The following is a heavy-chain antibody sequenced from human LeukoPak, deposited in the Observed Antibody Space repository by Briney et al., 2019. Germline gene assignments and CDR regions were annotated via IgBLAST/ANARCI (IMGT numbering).Heavy chain of an antibody. D-gene: IGHD3-22*01. Sequence: TGGYLSLSCAASGFTFSSYAMSWLRQAPGKGLEWVSAISGSGGSTYYADSVKGRFTISRDNSKNTLYLQMNSLRAEDTAVYYCACYDSSGYYPFDYWGQGTLVTVSS. CDR1: GFTFSSYA. J-gene: IGHJ4*02. CDR2: ISGSGGST. V-gene: IGHV3-23*01. CDR3: ACYDSSGYYPFDY.